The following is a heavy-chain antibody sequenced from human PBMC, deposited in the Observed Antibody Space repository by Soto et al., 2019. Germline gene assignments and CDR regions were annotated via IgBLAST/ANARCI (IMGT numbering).Heavy chain of an antibody. CDR1: GFTFSSYA. CDR3: VKGGSSSSRYYYYGMDV. Sequence: PGGSLRLSCSASGFTFSSYAMHWVRQAPGKGLEYVSAISSNGGSTYYADSVKGRFTISRDNSKNTLYLQMSSLRAEDTAVYYCVKGGSSSSRYYYYGMDVWGQGTTVTVSS. CDR2: ISSNGGST. J-gene: IGHJ6*02. V-gene: IGHV3-64D*06. D-gene: IGHD6-6*01.